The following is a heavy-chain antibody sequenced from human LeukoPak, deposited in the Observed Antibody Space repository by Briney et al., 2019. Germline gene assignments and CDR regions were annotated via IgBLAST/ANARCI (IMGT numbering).Heavy chain of an antibody. D-gene: IGHD6-13*01. Sequence: ASVKVSCKSSGYTFTNYAISWVRQVPGQGLEWMGWISANNGNRKYVQKFQGRLTMTTDTSTSTAYMELRSLTSDDTAVYYCARVYSSSHNWFDTWGQGTQVTVSS. CDR1: GYTFTNYA. J-gene: IGHJ5*02. V-gene: IGHV1-18*01. CDR2: ISANNGNR. CDR3: ARVYSSSHNWFDT.